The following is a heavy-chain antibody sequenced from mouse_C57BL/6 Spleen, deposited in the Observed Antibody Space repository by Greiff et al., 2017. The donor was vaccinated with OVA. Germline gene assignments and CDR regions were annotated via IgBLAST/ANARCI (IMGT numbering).Heavy chain of an antibody. CDR1: GYTFTDYN. CDR2: INPNNGGT. V-gene: IGHV1-22*01. CDR3: ARGNWDGFDY. D-gene: IGHD4-1*01. Sequence: VQLKQSGPELVKPGASVKMSCKASGYTFTDYNMHWVKQSHGKSLEWIGYINPNNGGTSYNQKFKGKATLTVNKSSSTAYMELRSLTSEDSAVYYCARGNWDGFDYWGQGTTLTVSS. J-gene: IGHJ2*01.